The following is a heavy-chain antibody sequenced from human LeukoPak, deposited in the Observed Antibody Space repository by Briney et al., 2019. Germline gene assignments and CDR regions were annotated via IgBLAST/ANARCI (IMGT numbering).Heavy chain of an antibody. J-gene: IGHJ4*02. D-gene: IGHD3-10*01. Sequence: GGSLRLSCAASGFTFSSYAMSWVRQAPGKGLEWVSAISGSGGSTYYADSVKGRFTISRDNSKNTLYLQMNSLRAEDTAVYYRAKDLWFGELSPIDYWGQGTLVTVSS. V-gene: IGHV3-23*01. CDR1: GFTFSSYA. CDR2: ISGSGGST. CDR3: AKDLWFGELSPIDY.